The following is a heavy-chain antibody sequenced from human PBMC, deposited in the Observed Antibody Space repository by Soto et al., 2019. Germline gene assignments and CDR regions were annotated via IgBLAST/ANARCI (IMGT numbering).Heavy chain of an antibody. CDR1: GVTFSSYG. D-gene: IGHD2-15*01. CDR2: IWYDGSNK. CDR3: AKVTDSNDAFDS. Sequence: GGSLRLSCAASGVTFSSYGMPWVRQAPGKGLEWVAVIWYDGSNKYYADSVKGRFTISRDNSKNTLYLQMNSLRAEDTAVYYCAKVTDSNDAFDSRGNATMVTISS. V-gene: IGHV3-30*02. J-gene: IGHJ3*02.